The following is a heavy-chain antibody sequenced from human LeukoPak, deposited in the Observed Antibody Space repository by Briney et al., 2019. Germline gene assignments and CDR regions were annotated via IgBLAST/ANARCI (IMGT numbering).Heavy chain of an antibody. D-gene: IGHD6-19*01. CDR2: ISSSSSTI. V-gene: IGHV3-48*02. CDR3: AREDPYSSGWSFDY. J-gene: IGHJ4*02. CDR1: GFTFSSYS. Sequence: GGSLRLSCAASGFTFSSYSMNWVRQAPGKGLEWVSYISSSSSTIYYADSVKGRFTISRDNAKNSLYLQMNSLREEDTAVYYCAREDPYSSGWSFDYWGQGTLVTVSS.